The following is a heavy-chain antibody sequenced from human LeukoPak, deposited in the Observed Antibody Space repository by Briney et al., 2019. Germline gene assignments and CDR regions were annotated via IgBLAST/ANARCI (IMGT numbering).Heavy chain of an antibody. CDR2: ISYDRSNE. CDR3: AKEFNRGLPDY. CDR1: GFTFSTYG. V-gene: IGHV3-30*18. D-gene: IGHD2-21*01. J-gene: IGHJ4*02. Sequence: GGSLRLSCEASGFTFSTYGMHWVRQAPGKGLEWVAVISYDRSNEYYADSVKGRFTISRDNSKNTLYLQMSSLRAEDTAVYYCAKEFNRGLPDYWGQGTLVTVPS.